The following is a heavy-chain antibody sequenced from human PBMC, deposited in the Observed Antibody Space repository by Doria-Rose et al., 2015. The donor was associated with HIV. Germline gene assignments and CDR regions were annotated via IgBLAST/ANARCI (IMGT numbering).Heavy chain of an antibody. CDR3: AKDSDTYYYGSGDAFDV. V-gene: IGHV3-43D*03. Sequence: VQLVQSGGAVVQPGGSLRLSCAVSGFTFDHYAMHWVRPAPGKGLERVSLISWDGGRSYYADSVQDRFTNSRDNSKSSLYLQMNSLRAENTALYYCAKDSDTYYYGSGDAFDVWGQGTMVTVSS. CDR2: ISWDGGRS. D-gene: IGHD3-10*01. J-gene: IGHJ3*01. CDR1: GFTFDHYA.